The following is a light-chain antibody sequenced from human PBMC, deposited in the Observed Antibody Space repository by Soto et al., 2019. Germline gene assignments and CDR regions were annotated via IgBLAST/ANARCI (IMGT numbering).Light chain of an antibody. CDR2: EVS. Sequence: QSALTQPASVSGSPGQSITISCTGSSSDVGGYNYVSWYQQHPGKAPKLMIYEVSNRPSGLSNRFSGSKSGNTASLTLSGLQAEDDADYYCSSYTSRSTLVFGGGTKLTVL. CDR1: SSDVGGYNY. J-gene: IGLJ2*01. V-gene: IGLV2-14*01. CDR3: SSYTSRSTLV.